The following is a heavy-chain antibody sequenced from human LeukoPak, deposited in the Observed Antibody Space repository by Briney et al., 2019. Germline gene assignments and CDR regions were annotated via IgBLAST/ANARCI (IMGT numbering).Heavy chain of an antibody. CDR1: GGSISSSSYY. CDR2: IYYSGST. V-gene: IGHV4-39*01. J-gene: IGHJ4*02. Sequence: PSETLSLTCTVSGGSISSSSYYWGWIRQPPGKGLEWIGSIYYSGSTYYNPSLKSRVTISVDTSKNQFSLKLSSVTAADTAVYCCARRLRYCSSTSCPVDYWGQGTLVTVSS. CDR3: ARRLRYCSSTSCPVDY. D-gene: IGHD2-2*01.